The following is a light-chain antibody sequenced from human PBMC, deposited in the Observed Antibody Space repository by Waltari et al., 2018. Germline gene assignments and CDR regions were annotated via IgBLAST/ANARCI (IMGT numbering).Light chain of an antibody. CDR1: KLGDKX. CDR2: QDS. Sequence: SYELTQPPSVSVSQGQTASITCSGDKLGDKXACWYQQKPGQSPVLVIYQDSKRPSGTPERFSGSNAGNTATLAIRGTQAMDEADYYCQAWDSSTVVFGGGTKLTVL. J-gene: IGLJ2*01. CDR3: QAWDSSTVV. V-gene: IGLV3-1*01.